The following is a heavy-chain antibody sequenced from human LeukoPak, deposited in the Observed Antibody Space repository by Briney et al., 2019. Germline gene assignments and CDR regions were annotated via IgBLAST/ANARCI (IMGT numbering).Heavy chain of an antibody. J-gene: IGHJ4*02. CDR1: GFTVRGNY. Sequence: PGGSLRLSCAASGFTVRGNYMTWVRQAPGRGLEWVSLIYAGGNTYYPDAVKGRFSISRDGSRNTLYLQMNSLRAEDTAVYYCARTPQWLLYLDYWGQGTLVTVSS. CDR3: ARTPQWLLYLDY. D-gene: IGHD3-3*01. V-gene: IGHV3-53*01. CDR2: IYAGGNT.